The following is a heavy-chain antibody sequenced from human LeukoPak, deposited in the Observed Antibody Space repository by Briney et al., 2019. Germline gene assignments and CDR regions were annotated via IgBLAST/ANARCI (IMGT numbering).Heavy chain of an antibody. Sequence: PGGSLRLSCAASGFTFSDYYMSWIRQAPGKGLEWVSYISSSGSTIYYADSVKGRFTISRDNAKNSLYLQMNSLRAEDTAVYYCARGTLRTVVTKIHYQASDYWGQGTLVTVSS. CDR3: ARGTLRTVVTKIHYQASDY. J-gene: IGHJ4*02. CDR2: ISSSGSTI. CDR1: GFTFSDYY. D-gene: IGHD4-23*01. V-gene: IGHV3-11*04.